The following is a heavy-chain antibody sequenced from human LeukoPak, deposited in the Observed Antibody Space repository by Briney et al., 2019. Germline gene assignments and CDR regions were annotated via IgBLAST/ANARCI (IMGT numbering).Heavy chain of an antibody. Sequence: SETLSLTCTVSGGSFSGYHWNWIRQPPGKGLEWIGEVDYGGRAHYSPSLKSRLTVSLETSKNHFSLNMRSVTAADTAVYYCATYAAGQGGRGYWGQGTLVTVSS. D-gene: IGHD2-2*01. J-gene: IGHJ4*02. CDR1: GGSFSGYH. V-gene: IGHV4-59*08. CDR3: ATYAAGQGGRGY. CDR2: VDYGGRA.